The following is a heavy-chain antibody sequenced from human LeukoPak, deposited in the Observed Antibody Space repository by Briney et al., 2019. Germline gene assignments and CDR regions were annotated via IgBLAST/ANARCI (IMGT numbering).Heavy chain of an antibody. D-gene: IGHD3-22*01. Sequence: PSETLSLTCAVYGGSFSGYYWSWIRQPPGKGLEWIGSIYYSGSTYYNPSLKSRVTISVDTSKNQFSLKLSSVTAADTAVYYCAIQYYYDSSGYALRRGSLDYWGQGTLVTVSS. CDR1: GGSFSGYY. J-gene: IGHJ4*02. V-gene: IGHV4-34*01. CDR3: AIQYYYDSSGYALRRGSLDY. CDR2: IYYSGST.